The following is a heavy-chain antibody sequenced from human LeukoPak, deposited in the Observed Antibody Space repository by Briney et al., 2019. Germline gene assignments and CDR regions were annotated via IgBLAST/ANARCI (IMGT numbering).Heavy chain of an antibody. V-gene: IGHV1-46*01. J-gene: IGHJ6*02. Sequence: ASVKVSCKASGYTFTSFYMHWVRQAPGQGLEWMGIINPSGGSTSYAQKFQGRVTMTRDTSTSTVYMELSSLRSEDTAVYYCAREEVLRYFDWLSHNGMDVWGQGTTVTVSS. CDR1: GYTFTSFY. D-gene: IGHD3-9*01. CDR2: INPSGGST. CDR3: AREEVLRYFDWLSHNGMDV.